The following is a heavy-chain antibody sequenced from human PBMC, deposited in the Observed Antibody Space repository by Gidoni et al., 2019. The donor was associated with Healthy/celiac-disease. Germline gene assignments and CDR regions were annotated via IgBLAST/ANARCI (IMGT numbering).Heavy chain of an antibody. D-gene: IGHD2-2*01. J-gene: IGHJ6*02. CDR2: ISSRSIYT. Sequence: QVQLVESGGGLVKPGGSLRLSCAASGFTFSDYYMSWIRQAPWKGLEWVSYISSRSIYTNYADSVKGRFTTSRDNAKNSLYLQMNSLRAEDTAVYYCGKYHLPDYYYYGMDVWGQGTTVTVSS. V-gene: IGHV3-11*05. CDR1: GFTFSDYY. CDR3: GKYHLPDYYYYGMDV.